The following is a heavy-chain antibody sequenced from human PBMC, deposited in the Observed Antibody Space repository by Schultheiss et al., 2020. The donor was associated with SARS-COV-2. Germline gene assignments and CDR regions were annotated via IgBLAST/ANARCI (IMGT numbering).Heavy chain of an antibody. CDR2: IYYSGST. J-gene: IGHJ5*02. V-gene: IGHV4-61*08. CDR1: GGSISSGDYY. Sequence: GSLRLSCTVSGGSISSGDYYWSWIRQPPGKGLEWIGYIYYSGSTKYNPSLESRVTISVDTSKNQFSLKLSSVTAADTAVYYCRPESTENWFDPWGQGTLVTVSS. D-gene: IGHD2-2*01. CDR3: RPESTENWFDP.